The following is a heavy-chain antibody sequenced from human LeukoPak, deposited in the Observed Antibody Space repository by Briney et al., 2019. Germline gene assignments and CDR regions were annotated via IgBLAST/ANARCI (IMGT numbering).Heavy chain of an antibody. Sequence: GGSLRLSCAASGITFSSYWMSWVRQAPGKGLEWVANIKQDGTEKNYVDSVKGRFTISRDNAKNSLYLQMNSLRAEDTALYFCARAAYNWNDGWFDPWGQGTLVTVSS. CDR1: GITFSSYW. D-gene: IGHD1-1*01. CDR2: IKQDGTEK. V-gene: IGHV3-7*03. CDR3: ARAAYNWNDGWFDP. J-gene: IGHJ5*02.